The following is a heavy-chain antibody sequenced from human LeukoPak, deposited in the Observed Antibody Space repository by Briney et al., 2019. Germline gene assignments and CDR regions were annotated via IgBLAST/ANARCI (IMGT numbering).Heavy chain of an antibody. CDR3: AKLGYFDPVDY. CDR1: GGSISSSSYY. V-gene: IGHV4-39*07. J-gene: IGHJ4*02. Sequence: PSETLSLTCTVSGGSISSSSYYWGWIRQPPGKGLEWIGSIYYSGSTFYNPSLKSRVTISVDTSKNQFSLTLSSVTAADTAVYYCAKLGYFDPVDYWGQGTLVTVSS. D-gene: IGHD3-9*01. CDR2: IYYSGST.